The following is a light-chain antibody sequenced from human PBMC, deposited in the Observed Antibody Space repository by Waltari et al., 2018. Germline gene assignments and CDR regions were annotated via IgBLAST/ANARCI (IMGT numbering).Light chain of an antibody. CDR2: EVS. CDR1: RSDVGGYDY. V-gene: IGLV2-14*01. CDR3: SSYTSSSTWV. Sequence: QSALTQPASVPGSPGQSIHISCTGTRSDVGGYDYVSWYQHHPGKAPKVMIYEVSNRPSGVSNRFSGSKSGNTASLTISGLQADDEADYYCSSYTSSSTWVFGGGTKVTVL. J-gene: IGLJ3*02.